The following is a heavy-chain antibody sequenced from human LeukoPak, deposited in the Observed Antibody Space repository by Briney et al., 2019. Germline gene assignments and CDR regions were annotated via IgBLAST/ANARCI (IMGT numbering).Heavy chain of an antibody. CDR1: GFPLSNYW. Sequence: GGSLRLSCAASGFPLSNYWMHWVRHAPGKGLLWVSRISKDGTTTNYADSVKGRFTISRDNAKDTVYLQMNSLGVEDTAVYYCARDPLVYMWGQGSLVTVPS. CDR2: ISKDGTTT. D-gene: IGHD2-2*02. J-gene: IGHJ4*02. V-gene: IGHV3-74*01. CDR3: ARDPLVYM.